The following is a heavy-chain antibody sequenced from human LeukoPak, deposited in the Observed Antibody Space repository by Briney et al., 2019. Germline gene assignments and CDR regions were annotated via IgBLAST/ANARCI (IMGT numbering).Heavy chain of an antibody. CDR2: MNPNSGKI. V-gene: IGHV1-8*01. CDR1: GYTFTSFD. CDR3: ARVPSVGATRVVSLRY. J-gene: IGHJ4*02. D-gene: IGHD1-26*01. Sequence: GASVKVSCKASGYTFTSFDINWVRQAPGQGLEWMGWMNPNSGKIAYAQKFQGRVTMTRNTSINTAYMELSSLRSEDTAVYYCARVPSVGATRVVSLRYWGQGTLVTVSS.